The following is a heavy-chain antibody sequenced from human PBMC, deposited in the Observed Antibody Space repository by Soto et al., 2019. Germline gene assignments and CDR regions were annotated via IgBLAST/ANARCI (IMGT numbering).Heavy chain of an antibody. CDR1: GYTFLNYG. J-gene: IGHJ6*02. Sequence: QVQLVQSGPEVRKPGASVKVSCKASGYTFLNYGIRWVRQAPGQGLEWMGWISPYNGNTNYGEKHQGRVTMTTDTSANTAYMELRSLRSDDTAAYYCSREGERGCGDYYQYWRGVWGQGTLVTVSS. CDR3: SREGERGCGDYYQYWRGV. V-gene: IGHV1-18*01. CDR2: ISPYNGNT. D-gene: IGHD2-21*01.